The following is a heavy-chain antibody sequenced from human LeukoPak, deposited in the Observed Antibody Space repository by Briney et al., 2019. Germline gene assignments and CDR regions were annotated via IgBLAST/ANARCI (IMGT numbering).Heavy chain of an antibody. CDR1: GGTFSSYV. CDR3: ARGRGGKYCSGGSCYSYDYYYYYMDV. V-gene: IGHV1-69*06. J-gene: IGHJ6*03. Sequence: ASAKVSCKASGGTFSSYVINWVRQAPGQGLEWMGGIIPIFGTANYAQKFQGRVTITADKSTSTANMELSSLRSEDTAVYYCARGRGGKYCSGGSCYSYDYYYYYMDVWGKGTTVTVSS. D-gene: IGHD2-15*01. CDR2: IIPIFGTA.